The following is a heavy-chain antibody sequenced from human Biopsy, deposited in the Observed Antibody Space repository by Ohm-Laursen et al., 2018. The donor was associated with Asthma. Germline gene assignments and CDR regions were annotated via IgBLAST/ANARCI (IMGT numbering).Heavy chain of an antibody. V-gene: IGHV3-30-3*01. D-gene: IGHD6-13*01. CDR2: ITFDGSTQ. Sequence: SLRLSCSATGFTFSDYNMHWARQAPGKGLEWVAVITFDGSTQHYGDSVKGRFTISRDNSKNMLFLQMNSLRAEDTAVYYCLRDTLGYYFDIWGQGTQVTVSS. CDR1: GFTFSDYN. CDR3: LRDTLGYYFDI. J-gene: IGHJ4*02.